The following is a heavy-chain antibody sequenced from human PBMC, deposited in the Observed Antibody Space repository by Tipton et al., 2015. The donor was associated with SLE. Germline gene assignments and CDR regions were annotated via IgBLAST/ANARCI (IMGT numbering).Heavy chain of an antibody. CDR3: ARDSPTVAGTFDS. CDR1: GGSIFSSTYY. V-gene: IGHV4-39*07. CDR2: ISYSGT. J-gene: IGHJ4*02. D-gene: IGHD6-19*01. Sequence: GLVKPSETLSLTCTVSGGSIFSSTYYWGWIRQPPGKGLEWIGSISYSGTYFNPSLRSRAAMSVDASKSHFSLKLTSVTAADTAVYYCARDSPTVAGTFDSWGQGTLVIVSA.